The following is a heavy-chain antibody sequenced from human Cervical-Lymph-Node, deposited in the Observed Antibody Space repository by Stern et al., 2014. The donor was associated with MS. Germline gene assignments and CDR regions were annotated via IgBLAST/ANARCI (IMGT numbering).Heavy chain of an antibody. CDR3: AHRRGVFGFYP. J-gene: IGHJ5*02. CDR2: FYWDDDK. Sequence: QVTLKESGPTVVKPTQTLTLTCTFSGFSLTTSGVAVGWIRQPPGQALDWLALFYWDDDKRYSPSLKTRLTITKDTSKNQVVLTMTNMDPVDTGTYFCAHRRGVFGFYPWGQGTLVTVSS. D-gene: IGHD3-10*01. CDR1: GFSLTTSGVA. V-gene: IGHV2-5*02.